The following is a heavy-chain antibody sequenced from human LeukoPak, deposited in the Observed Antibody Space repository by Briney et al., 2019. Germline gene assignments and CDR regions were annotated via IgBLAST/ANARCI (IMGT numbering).Heavy chain of an antibody. CDR2: ISATGDST. CDR3: AKECGRHYDDRAFDI. D-gene: IGHD3-22*01. J-gene: IGHJ3*02. CDR1: GFTFSSYP. Sequence: GGSLRLSCSASGFTFSSYPMTWVRQSPERGLEWVSAISATGDSTSYADSLKGPFTISRDNSKNTLYLQMSSLTVEDTAVYYCAKECGRHYDDRAFDIWGQGTMVAVSS. V-gene: IGHV3-23*01.